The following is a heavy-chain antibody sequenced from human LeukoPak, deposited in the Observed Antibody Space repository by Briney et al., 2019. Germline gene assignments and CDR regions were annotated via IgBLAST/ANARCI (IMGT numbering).Heavy chain of an antibody. CDR2: IFYTGKT. J-gene: IGHJ4*02. CDR3: RVFDS. V-gene: IGHV4-39*07. Sequence: SETLSLTCTVSGGSVYTSDYYWGWVRQPPGKGPEWIGDIFYTGKTNYNPSLKSRVSISIDTSKNQFSLKLTSVTAVDTAVYCARVFDSWGQGTLVTVSS. CDR1: GGSVYTSDYY.